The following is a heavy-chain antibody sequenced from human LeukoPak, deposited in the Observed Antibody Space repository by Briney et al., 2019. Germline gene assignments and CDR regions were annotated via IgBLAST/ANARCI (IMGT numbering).Heavy chain of an antibody. CDR2: IYYSGSS. V-gene: IGHV4-39*01. J-gene: IGHJ5*01. CDR1: GRSISSSSFY. Sequence: SQTLSLTCTVSGRSISSSSFYWGWIPQPPGKGLEWIETIYYSGSSYKNPSLKSQVTISMDTSKNQFSLKLSSVTATDKAVYYCSRRGATAGIYWFDSWGQGTLVSVSS. D-gene: IGHD6-13*01. CDR3: SRRGATAGIYWFDS.